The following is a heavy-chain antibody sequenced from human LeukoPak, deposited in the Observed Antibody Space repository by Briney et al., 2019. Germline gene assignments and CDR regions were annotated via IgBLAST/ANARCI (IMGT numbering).Heavy chain of an antibody. CDR3: ARESNRSGGSFDY. CDR2: IYYSGST. Sequence: SETLSLTCTVSGGSISSGDYYWSWIRQPPGNGLEWIGYIYYSGSTYYNPSLKSRVTISVDTSKNQFSLKLSSVTAADTAVYHCARESNRSGGSFDYWGQGTLVTVSS. J-gene: IGHJ4*02. D-gene: IGHD2-15*01. V-gene: IGHV4-30-4*01. CDR1: GGSISSGDYY.